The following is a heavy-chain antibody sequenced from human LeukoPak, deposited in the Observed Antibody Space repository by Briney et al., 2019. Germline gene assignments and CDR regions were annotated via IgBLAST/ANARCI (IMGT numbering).Heavy chain of an antibody. V-gene: IGHV1-46*01. CDR1: GYIFTNYY. CDR3: ARDKGMRGSNYYFHY. J-gene: IGHJ4*02. Sequence: ASVKVSCKASGYIFTNYYLHWVRQAPGHGPEWMGIITPSGDSTTYAQNFRGRVTMTTDTSTSTVYMELSSLRSDDAAVYYCARDKGMRGSNYYFHYWGQGSLVTVSS. D-gene: IGHD2-8*01. CDR2: ITPSGDST.